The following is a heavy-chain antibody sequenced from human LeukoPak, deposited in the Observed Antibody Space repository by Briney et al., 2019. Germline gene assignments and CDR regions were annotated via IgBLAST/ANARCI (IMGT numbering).Heavy chain of an antibody. J-gene: IGHJ3*02. V-gene: IGHV1-69*06. CDR3: ARAVYCSGGSCYGDNDAFDI. CDR2: IIPIFGTA. Sequence: SVKVSCKASGGTFSSYAISWVRQAPGQGLKWMGRIIPIFGTANYAQKFQGRVTITADKSTSTAYMELSSLRSEDTAVYYCARAVYCSGGSCYGDNDAFDIWGQGTMVTVSS. CDR1: GGTFSSYA. D-gene: IGHD2-15*01.